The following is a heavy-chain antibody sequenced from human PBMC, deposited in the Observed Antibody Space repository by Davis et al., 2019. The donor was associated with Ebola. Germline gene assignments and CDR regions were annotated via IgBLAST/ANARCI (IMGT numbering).Heavy chain of an antibody. J-gene: IGHJ4*02. Sequence: GGSLRLSCAASGFTFSSYAMSWVRQAPGKGLEWVSVISGRGGRTYYADSVKGRFTISRDNAKNSLYLQMNSLRVEDTAVYYCARGIMKYCFEYWGQGSLVTVSP. CDR2: ISGRGGRT. V-gene: IGHV3-23*01. CDR1: GFTFSSYA. CDR3: ARGIMKYCFEY. D-gene: IGHD3-16*01.